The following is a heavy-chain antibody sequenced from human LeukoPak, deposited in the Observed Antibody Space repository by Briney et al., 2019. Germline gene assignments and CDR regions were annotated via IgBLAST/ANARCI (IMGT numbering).Heavy chain of an antibody. Sequence: ASVKVSCKTSGYRFTDDYIHWVRQAPGQGLEWMGWINPDTDFTNYAPKFRGRVIMTRGTSISTAYMEVRRLTFDDTAIYYCASTSEAYTSNWSVWGQGTLVTVSP. CDR3: ASTSEAYTSNWSV. CDR2: INPDTDFT. CDR1: GYRFTDDY. J-gene: IGHJ4*02. V-gene: IGHV1-2*02. D-gene: IGHD3-16*01.